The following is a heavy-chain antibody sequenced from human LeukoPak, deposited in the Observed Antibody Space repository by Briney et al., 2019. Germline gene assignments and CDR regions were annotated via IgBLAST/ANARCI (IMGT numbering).Heavy chain of an antibody. V-gene: IGHV3-48*03. CDR2: IIGSGSII. CDR3: ARSPEGRGFDP. Sequence: GGSLRLSCAGSGFTFSSYEMNWLRQAAGKGLEWVSQIIGSGSIIYYADSVKGRFTISRDNAKNSVYLQMNSLRAEDTAVYYCARSPEGRGFDPWGQGTLVTVSS. CDR1: GFTFSSYE. J-gene: IGHJ5*02.